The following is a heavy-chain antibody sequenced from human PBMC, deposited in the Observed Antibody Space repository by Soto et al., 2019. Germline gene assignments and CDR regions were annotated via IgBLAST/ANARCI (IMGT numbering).Heavy chain of an antibody. D-gene: IGHD2-15*01. V-gene: IGHV4-59*01. CDR1: GGSISSYY. CDR3: ARERGYCSGGSCYGAFDY. CDR2: IYYSGST. J-gene: IGHJ4*02. Sequence: SETLSLTCPVSGGSISSYYWSWIRQPPGKGLEWIGYIYYSGSTNYNPSLKSRVTISVDTSKNQFSLKLSSVTAADTAVYYCARERGYCSGGSCYGAFDYWGQGTLVTVSS.